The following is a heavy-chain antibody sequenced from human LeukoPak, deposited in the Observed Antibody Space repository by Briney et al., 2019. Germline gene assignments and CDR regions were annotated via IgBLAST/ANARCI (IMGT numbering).Heavy chain of an antibody. CDR3: ASSGDYVWWFDP. J-gene: IGHJ5*02. CDR1: GFTFDDYA. D-gene: IGHD4-17*01. V-gene: IGHV4-59*01. CDR2: IYYSGST. Sequence: GSLRLSCAASGFTFDDYAMHWVRQAPGKGLEWIGYIYYSGSTNYNPSLKSRVTISVDTSKNQFSLKLSSVTAADTAVYYCASSGDYVWWFDPWGQGTLVTVSS.